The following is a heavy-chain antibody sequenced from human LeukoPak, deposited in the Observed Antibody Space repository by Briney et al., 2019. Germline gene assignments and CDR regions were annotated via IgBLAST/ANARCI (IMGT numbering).Heavy chain of an antibody. J-gene: IGHJ4*02. V-gene: IGHV3-7*01. CDR2: IKEDGSDK. Sequence: PGGSLRLSCAASGFTFSTYWMSWVRQAQGKGLEWVANIKEDGSDKYFVGSVKGRFTVSRDNAKNSLYLQMNSLRAEDTAVYYCAIMSNYYDSSAYYPFHYWGQGTLVTVSS. CDR1: GFTFSTYW. CDR3: AIMSNYYDSSAYYPFHY. D-gene: IGHD3-22*01.